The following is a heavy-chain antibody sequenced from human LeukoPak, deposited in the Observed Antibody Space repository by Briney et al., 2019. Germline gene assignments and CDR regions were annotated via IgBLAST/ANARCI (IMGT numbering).Heavy chain of an antibody. Sequence: GGSLRLSCAGSGFTFGDYAMHWVRQAPGKGLEWVSGISWNRGSIGYADSVKGRFTISRDNAKNSLYLQMNSLRAEDTAVYYCALNPDYYGSGSFDYWGQGTLVTVSS. CDR3: ALNPDYYGSGSFDY. CDR2: ISWNRGSI. V-gene: IGHV3-9*01. J-gene: IGHJ4*02. D-gene: IGHD3-10*01. CDR1: GFTFGDYA.